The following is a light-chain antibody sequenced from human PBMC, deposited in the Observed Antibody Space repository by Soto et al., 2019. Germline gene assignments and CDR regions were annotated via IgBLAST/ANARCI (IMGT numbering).Light chain of an antibody. CDR3: VLYMGRGISV. Sequence: QAVVTQEPSFSVSPGGTITLTCGLSSGSVSTNYYPSWYQQTPGQAPRTLIYSTNIRSSGVPDRFSGSILGNEAALTITGAQADDESDFYCVLYMGRGISVFGPGTKLTVL. J-gene: IGLJ1*01. CDR2: STN. CDR1: SGSVSTNYY. V-gene: IGLV8-61*01.